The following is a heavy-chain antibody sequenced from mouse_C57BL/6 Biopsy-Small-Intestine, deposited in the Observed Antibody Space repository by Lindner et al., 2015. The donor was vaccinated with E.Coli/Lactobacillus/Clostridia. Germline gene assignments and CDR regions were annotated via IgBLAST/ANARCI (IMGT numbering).Heavy chain of an antibody. J-gene: IGHJ2*01. CDR3: ARREVYYFDY. Sequence: EVQLQESGPELVKSGASVKISCKASGYSFTGNYLNWVKQSPEKSLEWIGEINPSTGGAAYNEKFGAKATLTLDRSSTTAYMQLKSLTSEDSAVYYCARREVYYFDYWGQGTTLTVSS. CDR2: INPSTGGA. V-gene: IGHV1-42*01. CDR1: GYSFTGNY.